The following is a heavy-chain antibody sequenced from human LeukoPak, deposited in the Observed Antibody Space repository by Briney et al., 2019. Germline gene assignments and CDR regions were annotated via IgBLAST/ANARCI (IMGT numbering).Heavy chain of an antibody. CDR1: GGSFNGYY. D-gene: IGHD5-18*01. CDR3: ARDPFNTAFDY. Sequence: PSETLSLTCAVYGGSFNGYYWSWILQPSGKGLEWIGEIDHSGTTNYNPSLKSRITISADTSKKQFSLKLSSVTAADMAVYFCARDPFNTAFDYWGQGTLVTVSS. V-gene: IGHV4-34*01. J-gene: IGHJ4*02. CDR2: IDHSGTT.